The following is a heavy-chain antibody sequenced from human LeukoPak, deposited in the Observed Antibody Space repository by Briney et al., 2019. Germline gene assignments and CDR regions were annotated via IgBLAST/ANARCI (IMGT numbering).Heavy chain of an antibody. J-gene: IGHJ5*02. CDR1: GGTFSSYA. V-gene: IGHV1-69*13. Sequence: ASAKVSCKASGGTFSSYAISWVRQAPGQGLEWMGGIIPIFGTANYAQKFQGRVTITADESTSTAYMELSSLRSEDTAVYYCARENKNDILTGYFYRPQNWFDPWGQGTLVTVSS. D-gene: IGHD3-9*01. CDR2: IIPIFGTA. CDR3: ARENKNDILTGYFYRPQNWFDP.